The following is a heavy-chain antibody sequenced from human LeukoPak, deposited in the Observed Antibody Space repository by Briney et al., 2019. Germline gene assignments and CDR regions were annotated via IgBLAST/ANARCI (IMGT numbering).Heavy chain of an antibody. J-gene: IGHJ6*02. CDR3: ARDQDYYYGMDV. V-gene: IGHV4-59*01. CDR2: VSYSGTS. Sequence: SETLSLTCTVSTDSISPFFWNWIRQSPGKGLEWIGYVSYSGTSSYNPSLKSRVTISIDTSKNQFSLNLNSVTAADTAVYYCARDQDYYYGMDVWGQGTTVTVSS. CDR1: TDSISPFF.